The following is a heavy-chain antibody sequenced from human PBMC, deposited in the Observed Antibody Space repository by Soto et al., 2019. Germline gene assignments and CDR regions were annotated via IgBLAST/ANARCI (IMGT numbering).Heavy chain of an antibody. CDR3: ARASGSYVFDY. V-gene: IGHV3-33*01. CDR2: IWYDGSNK. Sequence: SLRLSCAASGFTFSSYGMHWVRQAPGKGLEWVAVIWYDGSNKYYADSVKGRFTISRDNSKNTLYLQMNSLRAEDTAVYYCARASGSYVFDYWGQGTLVTVPS. CDR1: GFTFSSYG. D-gene: IGHD1-26*01. J-gene: IGHJ4*02.